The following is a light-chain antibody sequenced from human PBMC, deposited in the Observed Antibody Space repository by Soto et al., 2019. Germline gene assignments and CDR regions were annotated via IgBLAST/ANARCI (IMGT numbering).Light chain of an antibody. CDR2: GAS. CDR1: QSVSSN. V-gene: IGKV3-15*01. Sequence: EIVMTQSPATLSVSPGERATLSCRASQSVSSNLAWYQQEPGQAPRLLIYGASTRATGIPARFSGSGSGTEFTLTISSLHSEDFAVYYCQHYNNWPPWTFGQGTKVDI. CDR3: QHYNNWPPWT. J-gene: IGKJ1*01.